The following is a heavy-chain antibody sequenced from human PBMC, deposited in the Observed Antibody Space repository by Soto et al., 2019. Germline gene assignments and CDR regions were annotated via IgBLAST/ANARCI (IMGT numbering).Heavy chain of an antibody. CDR2: ISAYNGNT. CDR3: ASRTSGYYYWFGY. V-gene: IGHV1-18*04. CDR1: GYTFSSYG. J-gene: IGHJ5*01. Sequence: ASVKVSCKASGYTFSSYGITWVRQAPGQGLEWMGWISAYNGNTNYAQNLQGRVTMTTDTSTSTAYMELRSLRSDDTAVYYCASRTSGYYYWFGYWGQGTLVTVSS. D-gene: IGHD3-22*01.